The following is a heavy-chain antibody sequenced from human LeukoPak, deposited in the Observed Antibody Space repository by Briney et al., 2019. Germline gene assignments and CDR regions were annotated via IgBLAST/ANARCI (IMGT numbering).Heavy chain of an antibody. CDR2: ISASGGST. CDR1: GFTFSFAA. CDR3: AKDIQGAN. J-gene: IGHJ4*02. Sequence: GGSLRLSCAASGFTFSFAAMTWVRRGPGKGLEWVSLISASGGSTYYADSVKGRFTISRDNSKNTVYLQMNSLRAEDTALYYCAKDIQGANWGQGTLVAVSS. D-gene: IGHD5-18*01. V-gene: IGHV3-23*01.